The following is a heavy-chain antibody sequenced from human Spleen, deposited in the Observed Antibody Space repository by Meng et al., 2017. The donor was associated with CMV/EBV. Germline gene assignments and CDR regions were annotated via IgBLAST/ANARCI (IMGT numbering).Heavy chain of an antibody. J-gene: IGHJ5*02. CDR2: IRYDGTNK. CDR1: GFTFSSYW. CDR3: AKDQNWFDP. V-gene: IGHV3-30*02. Sequence: GGSLRLSCAASGFTFSSYWIHWVRQAPGKGLEWIAFIRYDGTNKYYADSVKGRFTISRDDSKNTLYLQMNSLRAEDTAVYYCAKDQNWFDPWGQGTLVTVSS.